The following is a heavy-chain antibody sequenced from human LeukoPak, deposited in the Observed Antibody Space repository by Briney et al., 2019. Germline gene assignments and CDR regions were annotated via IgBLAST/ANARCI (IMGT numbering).Heavy chain of an antibody. D-gene: IGHD6-19*01. V-gene: IGHV3-23*01. CDR3: AKGAVAGLTGGWFDP. CDR2: ISGSGGST. Sequence: TGGSLRLSCAASGLTFTAYAMNWVRQAPGKGLEWVSSISGSGGSTYYADSVKGRFTISRDNSKNTLYLQMHSLRVEDTAVYYCAKGAVAGLTGGWFDPWGQGTLVTVSS. CDR1: GLTFTAYA. J-gene: IGHJ5*02.